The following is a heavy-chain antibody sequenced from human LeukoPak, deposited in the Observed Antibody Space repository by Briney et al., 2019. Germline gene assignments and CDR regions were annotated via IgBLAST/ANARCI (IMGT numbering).Heavy chain of an antibody. D-gene: IGHD6-19*01. CDR1: GGSISSGSYY. J-gene: IGHJ6*02. CDR2: IYTSGST. Sequence: PSETLSLTCTVSGGSISSGSYYWSWIRQPAGKGLEWIGRIYTSGSTNYNPSLKSRVTISVDTSKNQFSLKLSSVTAADTAVYYCARDLKLSSGWGYGMDVWGQGTTVTVSS. CDR3: ARDLKLSSGWGYGMDV. V-gene: IGHV4-61*02.